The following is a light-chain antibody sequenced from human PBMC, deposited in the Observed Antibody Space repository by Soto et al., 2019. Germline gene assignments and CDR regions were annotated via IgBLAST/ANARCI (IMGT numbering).Light chain of an antibody. CDR2: RDS. J-gene: IGLJ3*02. V-gene: IGLV3-9*01. Sequence: SYELTQPLSVSVVLGQTARITCGGNNIGSKNVHWYQQKAGQAPVLVIYRDSNRPSGIPERFSGSNSGNTATLTISRAQAGDEADYYCQVWDSSRNWVFGGGTKVTVL. CDR3: QVWDSSRNWV. CDR1: NIGSKN.